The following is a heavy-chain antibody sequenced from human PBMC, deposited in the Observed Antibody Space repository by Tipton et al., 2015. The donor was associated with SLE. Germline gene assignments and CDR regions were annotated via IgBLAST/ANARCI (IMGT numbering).Heavy chain of an antibody. Sequence: SGFTFSSYGMHWVRQAPGKGLEWVAVIWYDGSNKYYADSVKGRFTISRDNSKNTLYLQMNSLRAEDTAVYYCAREVTMVRGALDYWGQGTLVTVSS. D-gene: IGHD3-10*01. CDR2: IWYDGSNK. V-gene: IGHV3-33*01. J-gene: IGHJ4*02. CDR1: GFTFSSYG. CDR3: AREVTMVRGALDY.